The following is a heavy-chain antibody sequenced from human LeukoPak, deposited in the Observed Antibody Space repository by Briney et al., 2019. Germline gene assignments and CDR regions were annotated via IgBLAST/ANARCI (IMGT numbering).Heavy chain of an antibody. Sequence: GRSLRLSCAASGFTFSSYGMHWVRQAPGKGLEWVAVISYDGSNKYYADSAKGRFTISRDNSKNTLYLQMNSLRAEDTAVYYCAKGDRRWNWNDGTAFDYWGQGTLVTVSS. J-gene: IGHJ4*02. V-gene: IGHV3-30*18. D-gene: IGHD1-1*01. CDR2: ISYDGSNK. CDR1: GFTFSSYG. CDR3: AKGDRRWNWNDGTAFDY.